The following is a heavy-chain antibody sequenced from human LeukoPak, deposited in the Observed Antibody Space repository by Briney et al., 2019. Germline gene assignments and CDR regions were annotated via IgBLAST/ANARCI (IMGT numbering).Heavy chain of an antibody. CDR1: GYTFTGYY. D-gene: IGHD2-2*01. J-gene: IGHJ6*02. CDR2: INPNSGGT. V-gene: IGHV1-2*02. Sequence: ASVKVSCKASGYTFTGYYMHWVRQAPGQGLEWMGWINPNSGGTNYAQKFQGRVTMTRDTSISTAYMELSRLRSDDTAVYYCARGKDIVVVPAVYYYYGMDVWGQGTTVTVSS. CDR3: ARGKDIVVVPAVYYYYGMDV.